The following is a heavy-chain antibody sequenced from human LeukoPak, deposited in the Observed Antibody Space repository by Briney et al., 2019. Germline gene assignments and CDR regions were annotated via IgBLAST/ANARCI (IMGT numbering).Heavy chain of an antibody. J-gene: IGHJ4*02. Sequence: PGGSLRLSCAASGFTVSSTYMTWVRQAPGKGLEWVSVISGRGGSTYYADSVKGRFTISRDNSKNTLYLQMNSLRADDTAVYYCAKDREWDDYGEYDYWGQGTLVTVSS. CDR3: AKDREWDDYGEYDY. V-gene: IGHV3-23*01. D-gene: IGHD4-17*01. CDR1: GFTVSSTY. CDR2: ISGRGGST.